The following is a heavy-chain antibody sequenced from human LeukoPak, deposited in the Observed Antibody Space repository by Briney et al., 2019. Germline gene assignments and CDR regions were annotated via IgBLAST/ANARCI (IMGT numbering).Heavy chain of an antibody. J-gene: IGHJ4*02. CDR2: ISAYNGNT. CDR1: GYTFTSYG. CDR3: ARGHYYYDSSGYPFDY. V-gene: IGHV1-18*01. Sequence: ASVKVSCKASGYTFTSYGIIWVRQAPGQGLEWMGWISAYNGNTNYAQKLQGRVTMTTDTSTSTAYMELRSLRSDDTAVYYCARGHYYYDSSGYPFDYWGQGTLVTVSS. D-gene: IGHD3-22*01.